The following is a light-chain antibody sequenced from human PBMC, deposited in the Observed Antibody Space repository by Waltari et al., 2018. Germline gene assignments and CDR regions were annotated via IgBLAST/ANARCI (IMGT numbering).Light chain of an antibody. CDR1: SRDVGGYKY. CDR2: DVS. V-gene: IGLV2-11*01. CDR3: CSYGGTYSWV. Sequence: QSALTQPRSVSGSPGQSVPISCPGTSRDVGGYKYVSWYQQHPGKAPKLMIYDVSKRPSGVPDRFSGSKSGNTASLTISGLQAEDEADYYCCSYGGTYSWVFGGGTKLTVL. J-gene: IGLJ3*02.